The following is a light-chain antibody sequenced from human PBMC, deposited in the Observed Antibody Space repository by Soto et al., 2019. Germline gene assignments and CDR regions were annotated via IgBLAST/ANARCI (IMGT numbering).Light chain of an antibody. J-gene: IGKJ1*01. Sequence: IQMAQSPPSLSGSVGDRVTISCRASQNISTYLSWYQQKPGKAPKLLIYTTSNLQDGVPSRSSGSGSGTDFTLTITSLQPEDFRTYYCQQTYSTHRTFGQGTKVDIK. CDR2: TTS. V-gene: IGKV1-39*01. CDR3: QQTYSTHRT. CDR1: QNISTY.